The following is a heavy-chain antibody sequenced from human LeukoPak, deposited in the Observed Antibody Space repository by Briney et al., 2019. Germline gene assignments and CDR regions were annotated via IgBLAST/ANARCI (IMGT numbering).Heavy chain of an antibody. D-gene: IGHD3-22*01. CDR3: ARGLVITTDGFDI. V-gene: IGHV3-53*01. J-gene: IGHJ3*02. CDR1: GFTVSRNY. Sequence: GRSLRLSCAASGFTVSRNYMSWVRQAPGKGLEWVSVIYSGGSTYYADSVKGRFTISRDNSKNTLYLQMNSLRAEDTAVYYCARGLVITTDGFDIWGQGTMVTVSS. CDR2: IYSGGST.